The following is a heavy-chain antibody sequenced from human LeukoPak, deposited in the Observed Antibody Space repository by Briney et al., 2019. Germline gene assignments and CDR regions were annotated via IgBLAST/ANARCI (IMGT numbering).Heavy chain of an antibody. CDR1: GFTFSNAW. Sequence: GGSLRLSCAASGFTFSNAWMIWVRQAPGKGLEWVGRIKTKTDGGTIDYAAPVQGRFTISRDDSKNTLHLQMNSLKTEDTAVYYCTRADDFWSGRFDYWGQGTLVTVSS. V-gene: IGHV3-15*01. D-gene: IGHD3-3*01. CDR2: IKTKTDGGTI. CDR3: TRADDFWSGRFDY. J-gene: IGHJ4*02.